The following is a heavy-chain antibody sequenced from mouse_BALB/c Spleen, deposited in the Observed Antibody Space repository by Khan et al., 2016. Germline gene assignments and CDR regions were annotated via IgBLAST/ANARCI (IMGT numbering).Heavy chain of an antibody. CDR1: GYTFTSYW. J-gene: IGHJ3*02. CDR2: INPSTGYT. V-gene: IGHV1-7*01. Sequence: QVQLQQSGAELAKPGASVKMSCKASGYTFTSYWMHWVKQRPGPGLEWIGYINPSTGYTEYNQKFKDKATLTADKSSRTAYMQLSSLTSEDSAGDYCARWLLRWGQGTLVTVSA. CDR3: ARWLLR. D-gene: IGHD2-3*01.